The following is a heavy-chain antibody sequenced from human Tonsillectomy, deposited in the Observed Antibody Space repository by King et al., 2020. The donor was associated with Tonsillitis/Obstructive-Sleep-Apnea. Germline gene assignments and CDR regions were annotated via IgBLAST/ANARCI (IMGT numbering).Heavy chain of an antibody. CDR3: ARDKASFGVVISGGMDV. CDR1: RFNFNNYV. J-gene: IGHJ6*02. D-gene: IGHD3-3*01. V-gene: IGHV3-30*04. Sequence: VQLVESGGGVVQPGRSLRLSCAASRFNFNNYVMYWVRQAPGKGLEWVAVISYDGSKKYYADSVKGRFTISRDNSRNTLYLQVNSLRAEDTAVYYCARDKASFGVVISGGMDVWGQGTTVTVSS. CDR2: ISYDGSKK.